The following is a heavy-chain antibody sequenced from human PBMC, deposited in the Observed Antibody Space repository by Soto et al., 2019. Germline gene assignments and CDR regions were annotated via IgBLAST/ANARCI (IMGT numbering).Heavy chain of an antibody. CDR1: GFTFISYD. CDR2: ISGSGGRT. CDR3: AEGGALVDY. D-gene: IGHD3-16*01. J-gene: IGHJ4*02. V-gene: IGHV3-23*01. Sequence: EVQLLESGGDLVQPGGSLRLSCAASGFTFISYDMTWVRQAPGKGLEWVSSISGSGGRTYNADSVKGRFTISRDNSKNTLYLQMNTLRAEDTAVYYGAEGGALVDYWGQGTLVTVSS.